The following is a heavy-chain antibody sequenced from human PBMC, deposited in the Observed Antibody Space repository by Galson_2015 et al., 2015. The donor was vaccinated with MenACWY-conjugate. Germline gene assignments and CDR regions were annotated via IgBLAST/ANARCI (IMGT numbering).Heavy chain of an antibody. J-gene: IGHJ4*02. CDR1: GFTFSSYA. CDR2: LSGSGGST. V-gene: IGHV3-23*01. D-gene: IGHD2-15*01. CDR3: AKDLRTIFQLVFDV. Sequence: SLRLCCAASGFTFSSYAMTWVRQAPGKGLEWISTLSGSGGSTYYADSVKGRFPIYRDNSKNTLFLQMTSLRADDTAIYYCAKDLRTIFQLVFDVWGQGTLVTVSS.